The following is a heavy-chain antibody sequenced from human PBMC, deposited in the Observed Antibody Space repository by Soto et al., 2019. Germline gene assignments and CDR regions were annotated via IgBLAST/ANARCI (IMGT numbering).Heavy chain of an antibody. D-gene: IGHD3-10*01. CDR1: GGTFSSYA. Sequence: SVKVSCKASGGTFSSYAISWVRQAPGQGLEWMGGIIPILGIANYAQKFQGRVTITADKSTSTAYMELSSLRSEDTAVYYCARDLGITMVRGATYGMDVWGQGTTVTVSS. CDR3: ARDLGITMVRGATYGMDV. CDR2: IIPILGIA. J-gene: IGHJ6*02. V-gene: IGHV1-69*10.